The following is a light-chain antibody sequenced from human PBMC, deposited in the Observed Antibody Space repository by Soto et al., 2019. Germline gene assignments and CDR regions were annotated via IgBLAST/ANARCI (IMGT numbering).Light chain of an antibody. CDR2: GAS. V-gene: IGKV3-20*01. J-gene: IGKJ1*01. CDR1: QSVSSNY. Sequence: EVVLTQSPGTLSLSPGERATLSCRASQSVSSNYLAWYQQKPGQAPRLVIYGASNRATGIPDRFLGSGSGTDFSLTIRGVEPEDFAVYYWQQYGTSPRTFGQGTKVEVK. CDR3: QQYGTSPRT.